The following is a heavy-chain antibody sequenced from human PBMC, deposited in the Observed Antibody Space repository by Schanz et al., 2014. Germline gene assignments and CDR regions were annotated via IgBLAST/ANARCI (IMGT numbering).Heavy chain of an antibody. J-gene: IGHJ4*02. V-gene: IGHV3-48*01. CDR2: ISDAVTSGVSTI. D-gene: IGHD3-10*01. CDR1: GFTFSSYS. CDR3: AVIGGCGELPLDY. Sequence: VQLVESGGGLVKPGGSLRLSCAASGFTFSSYSMNWVRQAPGKGLEWLSYISDAVTSGVSTILYADSVKGRFTISRDNSKNTLYLQMNSLRAEDTAGYYCAVIGGCGELPLDYRGQGTLVTVSS.